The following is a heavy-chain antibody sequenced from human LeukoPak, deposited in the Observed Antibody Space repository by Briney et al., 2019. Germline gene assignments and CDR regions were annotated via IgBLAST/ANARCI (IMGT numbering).Heavy chain of an antibody. J-gene: IGHJ4*02. V-gene: IGHV1-8*01. CDR2: MNPNSGNT. CDR3: ARGRSKQLVRIDY. D-gene: IGHD6-6*01. Sequence: ASVKVSCKASGYTFTSYDINWVRQATGQGLEWMGWMNPNSGNTGYAQQFQGRVTMTRNTSISTAYMELSSLRSEDTAVYYCARGRSKQLVRIDYWGQGTLVTVSS. CDR1: GYTFTSYD.